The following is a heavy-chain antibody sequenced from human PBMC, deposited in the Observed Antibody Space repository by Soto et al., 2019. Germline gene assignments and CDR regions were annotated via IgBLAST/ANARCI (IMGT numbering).Heavy chain of an antibody. D-gene: IGHD1-26*01. J-gene: IGHJ3*02. Sequence: QVQLQESGPGLVKPSETLSLTCTVSGGSISSYYWSWIRQPPGKGLEWIGYIYYSGSTTSNPSHQSGVTISVDTSKNPFSPTLSSVTAADTAVYYCARRWGDAFEIWGQGTLVSVAS. V-gene: IGHV4-59*01. CDR2: IYYSGST. CDR3: ARRWGDAFEI. CDR1: GGSISSYY.